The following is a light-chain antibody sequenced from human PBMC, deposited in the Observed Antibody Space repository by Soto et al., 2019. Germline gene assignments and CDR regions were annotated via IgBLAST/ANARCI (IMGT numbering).Light chain of an antibody. CDR1: SSDIGRYDS. V-gene: IGLV2-14*01. CDR2: GVS. CDR3: SSYTSTSTVV. Sequence: QSALTQPASVSGSPGQSITISCTGTSSDIGRYDSVSWYQQHPGKAPKLMIFGVSIRPSGLSDRFSGSKSGNTASLSISGLQAEDEADYYRSSYTSTSTVVFGGGTKLTVL. J-gene: IGLJ3*02.